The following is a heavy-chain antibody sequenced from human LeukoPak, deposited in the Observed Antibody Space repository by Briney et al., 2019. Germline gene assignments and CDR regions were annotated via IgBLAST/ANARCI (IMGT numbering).Heavy chain of an antibody. CDR2: INPSGGST. Sequence: ASVKVSCKTSGYTFTSYYMHWVRQAPGQGLEWMGIINPSGGSTSYAQKFQGRVTMTRDTSTSTVYMELSSLRSEDTAVYYCARTTTVTTFDYWGQGTLVTVSS. J-gene: IGHJ4*02. D-gene: IGHD4-17*01. V-gene: IGHV1-46*01. CDR1: GYTFTSYY. CDR3: ARTTTVTTFDY.